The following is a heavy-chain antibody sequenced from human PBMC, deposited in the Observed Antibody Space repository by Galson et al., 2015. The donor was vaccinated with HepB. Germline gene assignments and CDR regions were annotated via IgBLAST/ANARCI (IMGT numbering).Heavy chain of an antibody. Sequence: QVQLQESGPGLVKPSQTLSLTCTVSGGSISSGGYYWSWIRQHPGKGLEWIGYIYYSGSTYYNPSLKSRVTISVDTSKNQFSLKLSSVTAADTAVYYCARVGVKYSSGWSPEGYFDYWGQGTLVTVSS. J-gene: IGHJ4*02. CDR1: GGSISSGGYY. CDR3: ARVGVKYSSGWSPEGYFDY. V-gene: IGHV4-30-4*08. D-gene: IGHD6-19*01. CDR2: IYYSGST.